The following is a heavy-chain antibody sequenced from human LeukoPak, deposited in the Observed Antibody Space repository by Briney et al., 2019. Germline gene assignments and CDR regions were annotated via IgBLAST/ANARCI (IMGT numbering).Heavy chain of an antibody. J-gene: IGHJ4*02. CDR3: ARDQGSYPLDY. V-gene: IGHV1-46*01. CDR2: INPSGGST. D-gene: IGHD1-26*01. CDR1: GYTFTSYY. Sequence: EASVRVSCKAYGYTFTSYYMHWVRQAPGQGLEWMGIINPSGGSTSYAQKFQGRVTMTRDTSTSTVYMELSNLRSEDTAVYYCARDQGSYPLDYWGQGTLVTVSS.